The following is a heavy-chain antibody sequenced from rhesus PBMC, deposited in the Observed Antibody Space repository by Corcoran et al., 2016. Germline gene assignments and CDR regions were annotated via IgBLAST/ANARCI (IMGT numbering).Heavy chain of an antibody. J-gene: IGHJ4*01. D-gene: IGHD2-21*01. CDR3: ASDRYCTGSGCYALDY. Sequence: QLQLQESGPGLVKPSETLSVTCAVSGGSISSSYWSWIRQAPGKGLEWIGYIYGCGSSTNYNPPLKSRVPLSVDTSKNQLSLKLSSVTTADTAVYYCASDRYCTGSGCYALDYWGQGVLVTVSS. CDR2: IYGCGSST. CDR1: GGSISSSY. V-gene: IGHV4-169*02.